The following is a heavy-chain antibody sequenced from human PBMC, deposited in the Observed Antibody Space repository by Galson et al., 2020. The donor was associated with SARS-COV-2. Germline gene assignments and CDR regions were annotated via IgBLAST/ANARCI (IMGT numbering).Heavy chain of an antibody. Sequence: GESLKISCAASGFTFSSYAMSWVRQAPGKGLEWVSIISGSGGSTYYADSVKGRFTISRDNSKNTLYLQMNSLRAEDTAVYYCATSLYYYDSSGYDYWGQGTLVTVSS. D-gene: IGHD3-22*01. CDR3: ATSLYYYDSSGYDY. CDR2: ISGSGGST. V-gene: IGHV3-23*01. J-gene: IGHJ4*02. CDR1: GFTFSSYA.